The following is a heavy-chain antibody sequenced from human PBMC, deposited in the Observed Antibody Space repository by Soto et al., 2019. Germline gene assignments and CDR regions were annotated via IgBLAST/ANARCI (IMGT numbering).Heavy chain of an antibody. CDR1: GFTVTGNH. Sequence: EVQLVESGGDLIQPGGSLRLSCAVSGFTVTGNHLSWVRQAPGKGLELVSSISSSSSYIYYADSVKGRFTISRDNAKNSLYLQMNSLRAEDTAVYYCARVSSGWLFDYWGQGTLVTVSS. J-gene: IGHJ4*02. CDR2: ISSSSSYI. D-gene: IGHD6-19*01. V-gene: IGHV3-21*01. CDR3: ARVSSGWLFDY.